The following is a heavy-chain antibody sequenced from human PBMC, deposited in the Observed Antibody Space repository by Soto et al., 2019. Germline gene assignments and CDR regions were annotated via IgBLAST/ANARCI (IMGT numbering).Heavy chain of an antibody. CDR2: INPNSGGT. CDR3: ARARGYSYGLGDY. CDR1: GYTFTGYY. D-gene: IGHD5-18*01. V-gene: IGHV1-2*02. J-gene: IGHJ4*02. Sequence: ASVKVSCMASGYTFTGYYMHWVRQAPGQGLEWMGWINPNSGGTNYAQKFQGRVTMTRDTSISTAYMELSRLRSDDTAVYYCARARGYSYGLGDYWGQGTLVTVSS.